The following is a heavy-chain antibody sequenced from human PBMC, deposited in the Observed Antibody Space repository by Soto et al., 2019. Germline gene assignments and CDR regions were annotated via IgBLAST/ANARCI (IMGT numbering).Heavy chain of an antibody. Sequence: SETLSLTCAVSGGSISSAGYSWSWVRQPPEKGLEWIGFTYHSGSAHYNPSLKSRVTILVDRSKNQFSLKLSSVTAADTAVYYCARDNYNSDTSGYPTDWGQGTLVTVSS. V-gene: IGHV4-30-2*01. CDR1: GGSISSAGYS. D-gene: IGHD3-22*01. CDR3: ARDNYNSDTSGYPTD. CDR2: TYHSGSA. J-gene: IGHJ4*02.